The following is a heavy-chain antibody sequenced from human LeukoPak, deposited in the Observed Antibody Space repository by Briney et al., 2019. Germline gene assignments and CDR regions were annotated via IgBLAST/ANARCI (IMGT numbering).Heavy chain of an antibody. CDR1: GYILTTND. CDR3: ARGRGHRTNYYYLDY. V-gene: IGHV1-8*02. CDR2: MNPNNGET. D-gene: IGHD1-1*01. J-gene: IGHJ4*02. Sequence: ASVKVSCKASGYILTTNDINWLRQAAGHGLEWMGWMNPNNGETVYAQKFQGRVSMTMATSATAAYMELSSLRSEDTAVYYCARGRGHRTNYYYLDYWGPGTLVTVSS.